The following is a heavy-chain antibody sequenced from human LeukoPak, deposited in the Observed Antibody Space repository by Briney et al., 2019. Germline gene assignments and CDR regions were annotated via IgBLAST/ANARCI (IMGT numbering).Heavy chain of an antibody. Sequence: QPGGSPLLSCAASGFTFSNFGLNWVRQAPGKGLQWVSFISSTGITKYYADSVRGRFNISRDNTRNSLYLQMSSLRAEDTAVYYCARDLVSGADTFDTWGQGTVVTVSS. CDR3: ARDLVSGADTFDT. J-gene: IGHJ3*02. D-gene: IGHD2-8*01. CDR2: ISSTGITK. V-gene: IGHV3-48*03. CDR1: GFTFSNFG.